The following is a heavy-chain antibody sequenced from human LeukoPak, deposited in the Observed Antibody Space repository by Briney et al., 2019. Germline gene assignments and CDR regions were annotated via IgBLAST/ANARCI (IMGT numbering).Heavy chain of an antibody. V-gene: IGHV3-74*01. CDR1: GFTFSSNW. D-gene: IGHD3/OR15-3a*01. CDR3: AREASLYYDFLTGFS. CDR2: INTDGRST. Sequence: PGGSLRLSCAASGFTFSSNWMHWVRQGPGKGLVWVSRINTDGRSTTYADSVKGRFTISRDNAKNTVYLQMNSLRAEDTAVCYCAREASLYYDFLTGFSWGQGTLVTVSS. J-gene: IGHJ4*02.